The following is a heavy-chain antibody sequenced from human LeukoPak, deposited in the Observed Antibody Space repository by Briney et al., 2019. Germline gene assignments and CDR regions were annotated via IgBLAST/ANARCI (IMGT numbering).Heavy chain of an antibody. CDR1: GYTFTGYY. D-gene: IGHD3-10*01. Sequence: GASVKVSCKASGYTFTGYYMHWVRQAPGQGLEWMGRIDPNSGGTNYAQKFQGRVTMTRDTSISTAYMELSRLRSDVTAVYYCARAGGPITMVRGVIKNDYWGQGTLVTVSS. J-gene: IGHJ4*02. CDR2: IDPNSGGT. V-gene: IGHV1-2*06. CDR3: ARAGGPITMVRGVIKNDY.